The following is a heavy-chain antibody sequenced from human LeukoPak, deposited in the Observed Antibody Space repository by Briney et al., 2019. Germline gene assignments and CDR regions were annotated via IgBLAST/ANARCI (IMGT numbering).Heavy chain of an antibody. CDR1: GGSISSSSYY. CDR2: IYYSGST. Sequence: SETLSLTCTVSGGSISSSSYYWGWIRQPPGKGLEWIGSIYYSGSTYYNPSLKSRVTISVDTSKNQFSLKLSSVTAADTAVYYCARAFWSGYSAWNWFDPWGQGTLVTVSS. J-gene: IGHJ5*02. D-gene: IGHD3-3*01. V-gene: IGHV4-39*01. CDR3: ARAFWSGYSAWNWFDP.